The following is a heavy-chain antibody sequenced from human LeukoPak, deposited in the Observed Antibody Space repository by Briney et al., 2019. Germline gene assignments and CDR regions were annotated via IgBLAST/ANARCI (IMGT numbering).Heavy chain of an antibody. CDR3: ARVEWESSGYYFDY. D-gene: IGHD3-22*01. Sequence: PGGSLRLSCAASGFSVSSNYMSWVRQAPGKGLEWVSSISSSSSYIYYADSVKGRFTISRDNAKNSLYLQMNSLRAEDTAVYYCARVEWESSGYYFDYWGQGTLVTVSS. J-gene: IGHJ4*02. V-gene: IGHV3-21*01. CDR2: ISSSSSYI. CDR1: GFSVSSNY.